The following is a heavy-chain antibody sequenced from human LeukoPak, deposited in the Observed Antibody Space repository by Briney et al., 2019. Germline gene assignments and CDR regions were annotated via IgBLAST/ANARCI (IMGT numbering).Heavy chain of an antibody. Sequence: ASVKVSCKTSGYTFTGYFMHWVRQAPGQGLEWVGWINPNSGGTNYAQKFRGRVTVTRDTSISTAYMELSSLRSDDTAVYYCARVRTTTGVVNLGDYWGQGTLVTVSS. CDR1: GYTFTGYF. D-gene: IGHD3-3*01. CDR2: INPNSGGT. J-gene: IGHJ4*02. CDR3: ARVRTTTGVVNLGDY. V-gene: IGHV1-2*02.